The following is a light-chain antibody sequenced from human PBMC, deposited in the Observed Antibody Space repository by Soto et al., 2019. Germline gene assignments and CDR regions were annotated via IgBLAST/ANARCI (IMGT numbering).Light chain of an antibody. V-gene: IGKV3-15*01. Sequence: DIVWTQSPGTLSLSPRERATLSCRASQSVSSNLAWYQQKPGQAPRLLIYGASTRATGIPARFSGSGSGTEFTLTISSLQSEDFAVYYCQQYNNWPRTVGQGTKVDIK. CDR3: QQYNNWPRT. J-gene: IGKJ1*01. CDR1: QSVSSN. CDR2: GAS.